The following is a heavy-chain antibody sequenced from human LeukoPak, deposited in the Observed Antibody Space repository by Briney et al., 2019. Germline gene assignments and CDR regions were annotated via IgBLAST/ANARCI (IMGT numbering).Heavy chain of an antibody. D-gene: IGHD3-3*01. V-gene: IGHV1-69*01. Sequence: GSSVKVSCKASGGTFSSYAISWVRQAPGQGLEWMGGIIPIFGTANYAQKFQGRVTITADESTSTAYMELSSLRSEDTAVYYCARVTIFGVVIWNWFDPWGQGTLVTVSS. CDR2: IIPIFGTA. CDR1: GGTFSSYA. CDR3: ARVTIFGVVIWNWFDP. J-gene: IGHJ5*02.